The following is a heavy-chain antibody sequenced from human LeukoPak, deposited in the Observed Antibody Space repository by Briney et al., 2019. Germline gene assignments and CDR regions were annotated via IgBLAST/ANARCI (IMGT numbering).Heavy chain of an antibody. J-gene: IGHJ4*02. D-gene: IGHD4-11*01. CDR1: GFPFSNYW. CDR3: AREDHSKYEY. Sequence: GGSLRLSCVASGFPFSNYWMSWVRQAPGKGPEWVASIKQDESETFYVDSVKGRFTISKDNAKNSLYLLMNSLRAEDTGVYYCAREDHSKYEYWGQGTLVSVSS. CDR2: IKQDESET. V-gene: IGHV3-7*01.